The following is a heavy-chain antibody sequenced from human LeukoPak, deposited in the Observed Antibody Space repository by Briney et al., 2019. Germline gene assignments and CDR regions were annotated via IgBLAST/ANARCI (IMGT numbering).Heavy chain of an antibody. D-gene: IGHD6-13*01. Sequence: GGSLRLSCVASGFNFHVFGMSWVRQAPGKGLEWVSAISGSGGSTYYADSVKGRFTISRDNSKNTLYLQMNSLRAEDTAVYYCAKIAKQLVLLNWFDPWGQGTLVTVSS. J-gene: IGHJ5*02. CDR2: ISGSGGST. V-gene: IGHV3-23*01. CDR1: GFNFHVFG. CDR3: AKIAKQLVLLNWFDP.